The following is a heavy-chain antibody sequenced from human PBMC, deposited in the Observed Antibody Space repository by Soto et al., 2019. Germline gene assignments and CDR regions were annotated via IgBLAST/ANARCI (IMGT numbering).Heavy chain of an antibody. CDR1: GFTFSTYN. CDR2: ISSSSSFI. V-gene: IGHV3-21*01. D-gene: IGHD1-26*01. Sequence: PGGSLRLSCAASGFTFSTYNMNWVRQAPGRGLEWVSSISSSSSFIYYADSVKGRFTISRDNAKNSLYLQINSLRAEDTAVYYCARAYSGSYNADYWGQGTLVTVSS. CDR3: ARAYSGSYNADY. J-gene: IGHJ4*02.